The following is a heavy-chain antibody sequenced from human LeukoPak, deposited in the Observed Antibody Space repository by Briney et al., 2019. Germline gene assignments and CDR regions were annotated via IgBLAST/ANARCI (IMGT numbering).Heavy chain of an antibody. Sequence: GGSLRLSCAVSGLTFSSYAMTWVRQAPGNRLQWVSGISASGVSTFYADSVKGRFIISRDNAKNSLYLQMNSLRAEDTAVYYCARSGSGYFDYWGQGSLVTVSS. V-gene: IGHV3-23*01. J-gene: IGHJ4*02. CDR1: GLTFSSYA. CDR2: ISASGVST. CDR3: ARSGSGYFDY.